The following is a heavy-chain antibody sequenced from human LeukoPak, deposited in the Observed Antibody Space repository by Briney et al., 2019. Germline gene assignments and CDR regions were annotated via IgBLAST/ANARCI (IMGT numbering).Heavy chain of an antibody. CDR2: ISSSSSYI. D-gene: IGHD3-10*01. CDR1: GFTFSSYS. J-gene: IGHJ4*02. CDR3: ASPHEGSYGSGSYYIDY. V-gene: IGHV3-21*01. Sequence: PGGSLRLSCAASGFTFSSYSMNWVRQAPGKGLEWVSSISSSSSYIYFADSVKGRFTISRDNAKNSLYLQMNSLRAEDTAVYYCASPHEGSYGSGSYYIDYWGQGTLVTVSS.